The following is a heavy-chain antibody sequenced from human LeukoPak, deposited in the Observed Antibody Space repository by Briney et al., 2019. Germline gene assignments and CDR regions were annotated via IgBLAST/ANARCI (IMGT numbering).Heavy chain of an antibody. CDR3: AKDRGAAYCGGDCSYKWFDP. V-gene: IGHV3-30*18. Sequence: GGSLTPSCAASGFTFSSDGMHWVRQAPGKGLEWVAVISYDGSNKYYADSVKGRFTISRDNSKNTLYLQMNSLRAEDTAVYYCAKDRGAAYCGGDCSYKWFDPWGQVTQVTVSS. CDR2: ISYDGSNK. D-gene: IGHD2-21*02. CDR1: GFTFSSDG. J-gene: IGHJ5*02.